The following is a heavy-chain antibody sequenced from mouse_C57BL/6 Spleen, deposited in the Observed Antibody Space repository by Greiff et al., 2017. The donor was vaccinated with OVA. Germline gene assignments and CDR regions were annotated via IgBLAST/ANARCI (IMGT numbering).Heavy chain of an antibody. CDR3: TGPHFRGAMDY. CDR2: IRLKSDNYAT. V-gene: IGHV6-3*01. CDR1: GFTFSNYW. Sequence: EVMLVESGGGLVQPGGSMKLSCVASGFTFSNYWMNWVRQSPEKGLEWVAQIRLKSDNYATHYAESVKGRFTISRDDSKSSVYLQMNNLRAEDTGIYYGTGPHFRGAMDYWGQGTSVTVSS. J-gene: IGHJ4*01.